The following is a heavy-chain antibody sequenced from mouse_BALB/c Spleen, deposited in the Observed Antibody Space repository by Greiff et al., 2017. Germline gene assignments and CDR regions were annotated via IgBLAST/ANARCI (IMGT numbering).Heavy chain of an antibody. CDR1: GFTFSDYY. Sequence: DVKLVESGGGLVKPGGSLKLSCAASGFTFSDYYMYWVRQTPEKRLEWVATISDGGSYTYYPDSVKGRFTISRDNAKNNLYLQMSSLKSEDTAMYYCARRKYGNDYAMDYWGQGTSVTVSS. CDR2: ISDGGSYT. CDR3: ARRKYGNDYAMDY. J-gene: IGHJ4*01. D-gene: IGHD2-10*02. V-gene: IGHV5-4*02.